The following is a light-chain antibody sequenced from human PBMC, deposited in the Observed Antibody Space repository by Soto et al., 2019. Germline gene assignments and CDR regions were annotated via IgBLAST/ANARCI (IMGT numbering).Light chain of an antibody. CDR3: QQYGNSAWT. Sequence: EIVLTQSPGTLSLSPGERATLSCRASQSVSGSFLAWYQQKPGQAPRLLTYGASSRATGIPDRFSGSGSGTDFTLTISRLEPEDFAVYYCQQYGNSAWTFGQGAKVDIK. CDR2: GAS. CDR1: QSVSGSF. V-gene: IGKV3-20*01. J-gene: IGKJ1*01.